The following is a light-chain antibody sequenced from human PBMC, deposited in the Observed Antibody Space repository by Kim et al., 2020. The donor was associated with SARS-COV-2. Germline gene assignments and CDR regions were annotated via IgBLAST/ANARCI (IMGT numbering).Light chain of an antibody. Sequence: TISCTGSSSNIGAGYDVHWYQQLPGTAPKLLIYGNSNRPSGVPDRFSGSKSGTSASLAITGLQAEDEADYYCQSYDSSLSALGDVVFGGGTQLTVL. CDR3: QSYDSSLSALGDVV. CDR2: GNS. V-gene: IGLV1-40*01. CDR1: SSNIGAGYD. J-gene: IGLJ2*01.